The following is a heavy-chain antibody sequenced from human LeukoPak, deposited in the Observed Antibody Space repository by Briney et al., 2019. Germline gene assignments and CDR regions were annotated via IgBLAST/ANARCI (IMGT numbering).Heavy chain of an antibody. CDR2: IRYDGSNK. D-gene: IGHD3-10*01. Sequence: GGSLRLSCAASGFTFSSYGMHWVRQAPGKGLEWVAFIRYDGSNKYYADSVKGRFTISRDNSKSTLYLQMNSLRAEDTAVYYCAKNYYGSGSYPLSPDYWGQGTLVTVSS. V-gene: IGHV3-30*02. CDR1: GFTFSSYG. CDR3: AKNYYGSGSYPLSPDY. J-gene: IGHJ4*02.